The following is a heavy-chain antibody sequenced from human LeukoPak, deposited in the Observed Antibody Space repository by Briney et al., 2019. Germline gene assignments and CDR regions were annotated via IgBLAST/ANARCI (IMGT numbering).Heavy chain of an antibody. V-gene: IGHV3-7*03. CDR3: AGGNSMNV. J-gene: IGHJ6*04. D-gene: IGHD1/OR15-1a*01. CDR2: IKKDGSGI. Sequence: TGGSLRLSCAVSEFPFSDSWMYWVRQAPGKGLEGVANIKKDGSGISYVDSVRGRFIISRDNAKNSLYLQMNSLRVEDTAVYFCAGGNSMNVWGKGTAVTVSS. CDR1: EFPFSDSW.